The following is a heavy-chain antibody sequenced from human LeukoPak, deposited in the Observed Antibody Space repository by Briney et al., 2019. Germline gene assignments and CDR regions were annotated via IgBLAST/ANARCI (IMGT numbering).Heavy chain of an antibody. CDR3: AKGDDIGKHPTRAYYFDT. J-gene: IGHJ4*02. V-gene: IGHV3-23*01. CDR2: TGLISVNT. Sequence: GGSLRLSCAASGFTFSRHAMSWVRQAPGKGLEWVSTTGLISVNTLCAESVQGRFSISRDNSKNTLDLQMDNLRVDDTAVYYCAKGDDIGKHPTRAYYFDTWGQGTLVTVSS. D-gene: IGHD5-24*01. CDR1: GFTFSRHA.